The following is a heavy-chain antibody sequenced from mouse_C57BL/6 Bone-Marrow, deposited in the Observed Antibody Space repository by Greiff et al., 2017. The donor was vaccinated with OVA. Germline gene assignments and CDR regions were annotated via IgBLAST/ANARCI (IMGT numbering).Heavy chain of an antibody. CDR1: GYTFTDYN. J-gene: IGHJ4*01. CDR3: AREGYYYGSSYGYYAMDY. CDR2: INPNNGGT. D-gene: IGHD1-1*01. V-gene: IGHV1-18*01. Sequence: VQLKESGPELVKPGASVKIPCKASGYTFTDYNMDWVKQSHGKSLEWIGDINPNNGGTIYNQKFKGKATLTVDKSSSTAYMELRSLTSEDTAVYYCAREGYYYGSSYGYYAMDYWGQGTSVTVSS.